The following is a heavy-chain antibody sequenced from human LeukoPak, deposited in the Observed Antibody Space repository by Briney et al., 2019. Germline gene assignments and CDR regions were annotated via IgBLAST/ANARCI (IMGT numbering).Heavy chain of an antibody. CDR1: GFSFSTYW. J-gene: IGHJ4*02. CDR3: ARGYYYSDY. CDR2: IKEDGSEK. D-gene: IGHD3-10*01. V-gene: IGHV3-7*04. Sequence: GGSLRLSCAASGFSFSTYWMSWVRQAPGKGLEWVANIKEDGSEKNYVDSVKGRFTISRDNAKNSLYLQMNSLRAEDTAVYYCARGYYYSDYWGQGTLVTVSS.